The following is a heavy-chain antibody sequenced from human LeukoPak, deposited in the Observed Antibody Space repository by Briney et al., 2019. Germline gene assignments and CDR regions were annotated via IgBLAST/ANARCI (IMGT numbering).Heavy chain of an antibody. CDR2: IIPIFGTA. V-gene: IGHV1-69*13. CDR1: GGTFSSYA. Sequence: SVKVSCKASGGTFSSYAISWARQAPGQGLEWMGGIIPIFGTANYAQKFQGRVTITADESTSTAYMELSSLRSEDTAVYYCARGESLVFHYYFDYWGQGTLVTVSS. D-gene: IGHD6-6*01. J-gene: IGHJ4*02. CDR3: ARGESLVFHYYFDY.